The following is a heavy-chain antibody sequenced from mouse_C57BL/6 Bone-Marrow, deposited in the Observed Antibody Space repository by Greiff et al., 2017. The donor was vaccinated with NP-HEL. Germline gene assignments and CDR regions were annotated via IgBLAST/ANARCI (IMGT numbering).Heavy chain of an antibody. CDR1: GYTFTSYW. V-gene: IGHV1-55*01. CDR3: VKTGTGLYFDG. J-gene: IGHJ1*03. Sequence: QVQLQQPGAELVKPGASVKMSCKASGYTFTSYWITWVKPRPGQGLEWIGDIYPGSGSTNYNEKFKSKATLTVAPSSSTAYMQLSSLPSEDSAVYYCVKTGTGLYFDGWGTGTTVTVSS. CDR2: IYPGSGST. D-gene: IGHD4-1*01.